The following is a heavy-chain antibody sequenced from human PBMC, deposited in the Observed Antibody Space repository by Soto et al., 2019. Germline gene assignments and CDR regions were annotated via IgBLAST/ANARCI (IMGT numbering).Heavy chain of an antibody. Sequence: NRGGSLRLFCAASGFTFSDYSMNWVRQAPGKGLEWVSSSRRSSTLLYYADSVKGRFTISRDTAKNSLYLQMNSLRAEDTAVYYCAREYYYESNGWLRPFDYWGQGTLVTVSS. CDR2: SRRSSTLL. V-gene: IGHV3-21*06. D-gene: IGHD3-22*01. CDR3: AREYYYESNGWLRPFDY. CDR1: GFTFSDYS. J-gene: IGHJ4*02.